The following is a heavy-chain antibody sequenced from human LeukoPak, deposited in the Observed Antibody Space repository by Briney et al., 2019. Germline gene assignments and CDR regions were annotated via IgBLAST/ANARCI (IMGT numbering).Heavy chain of an antibody. CDR2: IYSGGST. CDR3: ARAPTLNYYYYYMDV. Sequence: GGSLRLSCAASGFTVSSNYISSVRQAPGKGLEWVSVIYSGGSTYYADSVKGRFTISRDNSKNTLYLQMNSLRAEDTAVYYCARAPTLNYYYYYMDVWGKGTTVTVSS. V-gene: IGHV3-53*01. CDR1: GFTVSSNY. J-gene: IGHJ6*03.